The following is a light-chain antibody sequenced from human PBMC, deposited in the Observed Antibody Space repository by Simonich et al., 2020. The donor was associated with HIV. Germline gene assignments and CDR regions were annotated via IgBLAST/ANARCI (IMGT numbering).Light chain of an antibody. CDR1: SSNIGGGYD. CDR2: GNS. J-gene: IGLJ2*01. Sequence: QSVLTQPPSVSGAPGQRVTISCTGNSSNIGGGYDVHWYQQLPGTAPKPPIYGNSNRPSGVPDRFSGSKSGTSASLAITGLQAEDEADYYCQSYDSSLSGSVFGGGTKLTVL. V-gene: IGLV1-40*01. CDR3: QSYDSSLSGSV.